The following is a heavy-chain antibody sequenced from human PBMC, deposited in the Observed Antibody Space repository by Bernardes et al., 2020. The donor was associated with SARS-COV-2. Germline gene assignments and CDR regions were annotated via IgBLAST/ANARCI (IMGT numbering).Heavy chain of an antibody. J-gene: IGHJ4*02. Sequence: GGSLRLSCAASGFTFSSYAMHWVRQAPGKGLEWVAIISYDGSNKYYADSVKGRFTISRDNSKNTLYLQMNSLRAEDTAVYYCARDDYNYGSGSYTSPLWGQGTLVTVSS. D-gene: IGHD3-10*01. CDR3: ARDDYNYGSGSYTSPL. CDR2: ISYDGSNK. CDR1: GFTFSSYA. V-gene: IGHV3-30-3*01.